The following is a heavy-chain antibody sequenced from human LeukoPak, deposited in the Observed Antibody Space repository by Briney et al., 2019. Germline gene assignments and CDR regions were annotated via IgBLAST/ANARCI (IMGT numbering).Heavy chain of an antibody. D-gene: IGHD1-26*01. CDR2: IRNKANSYST. CDR3: ARVRLGATTRYFDY. V-gene: IGHV3-72*01. J-gene: IGHJ4*02. CDR1: GFTFSDHY. Sequence: GGSLRLSCAASGFTFSDHYMDWVRQAPGKGLEWVGRIRNKANSYSTKYAASLKGRFTISRDDSNNSLYLQMNSLKTEDTALYYCARVRLGATTRYFDYWGQGTLVTVSS.